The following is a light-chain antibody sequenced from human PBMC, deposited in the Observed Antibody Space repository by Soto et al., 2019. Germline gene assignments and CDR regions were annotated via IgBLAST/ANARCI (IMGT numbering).Light chain of an antibody. Sequence: QSVLTQPPSVSGSPGQSVTISCTGTTRDIGSYNRVSWYHQTPGTAPRLVIYEVKNRPSGVPDRFSGSKSGVTASLTISGLQTEDAGDYYCTLYTSISTGIFGGGTKVTVL. J-gene: IGLJ2*01. V-gene: IGLV2-18*01. CDR1: TRDIGSYNR. CDR3: TLYTSISTGI. CDR2: EVK.